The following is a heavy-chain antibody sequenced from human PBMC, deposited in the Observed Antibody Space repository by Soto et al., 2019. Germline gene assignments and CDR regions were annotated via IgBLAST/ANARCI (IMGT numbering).Heavy chain of an antibody. V-gene: IGHV4-59*01. CDR2: IYYSGST. CDR3: ARAPVSTWRGNYFDY. D-gene: IGHD3-10*01. Sequence: SETLSHTCTVSGGSLSSYDWSWIRQPPGQGLEWIGYIYYSGSTNYNPSLKSRVTISVDTSKNQFSLKLSSVTAADTAVYYCARAPVSTWRGNYFDYWGQGTLLTVSS. CDR1: GGSLSSYD. J-gene: IGHJ4*02.